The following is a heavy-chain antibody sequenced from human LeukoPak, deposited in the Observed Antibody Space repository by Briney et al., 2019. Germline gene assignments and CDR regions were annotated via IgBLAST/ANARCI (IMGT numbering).Heavy chain of an antibody. CDR2: FSGRGGST. V-gene: IGHV3-23*01. D-gene: IGHD1-7*01. J-gene: IGHJ4*02. Sequence: GGSLRLSCAASGFTFSSYAMSWVRQAPGKGLEWVSTFSGRGGSTYYADSVKGRSTISRDNSKNTLYLEMSSLRGEDTAVYFCAKEGVPGSTFLYYFDYWGQGTLVTVSS. CDR3: AKEGVPGSTFLYYFDY. CDR1: GFTFSSYA.